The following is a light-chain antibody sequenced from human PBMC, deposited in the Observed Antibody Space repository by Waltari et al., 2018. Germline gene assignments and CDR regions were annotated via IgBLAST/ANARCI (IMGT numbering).Light chain of an antibody. Sequence: EIVLTQSPRPLSLSPGERATLPCRASQSGTRTLAWYQQKPGQAPRLLIYGASNRATGIPDRFSGSGSGTDFSLTISRLEPEDFAVYYCQHYLRLPATFGQGTKVEIK. J-gene: IGKJ1*01. CDR2: GAS. V-gene: IGKV3-20*01. CDR1: QSGTRT. CDR3: QHYLRLPAT.